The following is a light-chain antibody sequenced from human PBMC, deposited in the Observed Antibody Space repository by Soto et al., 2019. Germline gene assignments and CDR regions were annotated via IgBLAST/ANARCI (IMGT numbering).Light chain of an antibody. CDR2: GAS. CDR3: QQYNNWPLT. J-gene: IGKJ4*01. CDR1: ESVGSN. Sequence: EIVMTQSPATLSVSPGERATLSCRASESVGSNLAWYQQKPGQAPGLLIYGASTRATGIPARFSGSGSGTEFTLTISSLQSEDSAVYYCQQYNNWPLTFGGGTKVEIK. V-gene: IGKV3-15*01.